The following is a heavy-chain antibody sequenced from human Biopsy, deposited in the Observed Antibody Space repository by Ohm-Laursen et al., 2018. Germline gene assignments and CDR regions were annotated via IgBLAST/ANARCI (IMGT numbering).Heavy chain of an antibody. CDR3: ARADPPLFYYGSGSSNWFDP. V-gene: IGHV1-8*01. J-gene: IGHJ5*02. CDR2: MNPDSGNI. Sequence: ASVKVSCKTSGYTFTSYEINWVRQATGQGLEWMGWMNPDSGNIGYAQNFQGRVTMTRNTSISTAYMELSSLRSEDTAVYFCARADPPLFYYGSGSSNWFDPWGQGTLVIVSS. CDR1: GYTFTSYE. D-gene: IGHD3-10*01.